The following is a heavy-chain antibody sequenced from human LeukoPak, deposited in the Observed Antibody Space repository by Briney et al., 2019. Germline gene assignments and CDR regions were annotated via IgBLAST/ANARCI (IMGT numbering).Heavy chain of an antibody. Sequence: GSLKLSCAASGFTFSGSAMHWVRQASGKGLEWVGRIRSKANSYATAYAASVKGRFTISRDDSKNTAYLQMNSLKTEDTAVYYCTRNDYGDYAENYWGQGTLVTVSS. J-gene: IGHJ4*02. CDR3: TRNDYGDYAENY. V-gene: IGHV3-73*01. CDR1: GFTFSGSA. CDR2: IRSKANSYAT. D-gene: IGHD4-17*01.